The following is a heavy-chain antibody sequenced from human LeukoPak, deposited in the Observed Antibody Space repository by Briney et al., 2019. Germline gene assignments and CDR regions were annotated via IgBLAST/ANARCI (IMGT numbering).Heavy chain of an antibody. V-gene: IGHV3-66*01. CDR3: ARAGSSGWYHFDY. D-gene: IGHD6-19*01. CDR2: IYSGGST. CDR1: GFTVSSNY. J-gene: IGHJ4*02. Sequence: GGSLRLSCAASGFTVSSNYMGWVRQAPGMGLECVSTIYSGGSTYYADSVKGRFVISRDNSKNTLYLQMNSLRADDTAVYYCARAGSSGWYHFDYWGQGTLVTVSS.